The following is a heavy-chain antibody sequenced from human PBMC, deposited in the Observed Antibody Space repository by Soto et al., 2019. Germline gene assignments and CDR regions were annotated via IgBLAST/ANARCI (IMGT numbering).Heavy chain of an antibody. V-gene: IGHV1-46*01. J-gene: IGHJ5*02. CDR1: AYSFTTYH. CDR2: INPDDGAT. CDR3: ARGDIVLVPASEGNWFDP. Sequence: QVQLVQSGAEVKKPGASVTVSCKASAYSFTTYHIHWVRQAPGQGLEWMGLINPDDGATNYAQRFQGRLRLTRDTSTSTVYMELRSLTFDDTAVYYCARGDIVLVPASEGNWFDPWGQGTLVTVSS. D-gene: IGHD2-2*01.